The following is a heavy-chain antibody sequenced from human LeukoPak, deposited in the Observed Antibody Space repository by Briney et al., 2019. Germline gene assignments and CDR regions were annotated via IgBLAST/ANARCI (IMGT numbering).Heavy chain of an antibody. D-gene: IGHD3-22*01. CDR3: ARDRSSGHYFDY. Sequence: PSETLSLTCTVSGGSISSSSYYWGWIRQPPGKGLEWIGSIYYSGSTYYNPSLKSRVTISVDTSKNQFSLKLSSVTAADTAVYYCARDRSSGHYFDYWGQGTLVTVSS. CDR2: IYYSGST. V-gene: IGHV4-39*07. CDR1: GGSISSSSYY. J-gene: IGHJ4*02.